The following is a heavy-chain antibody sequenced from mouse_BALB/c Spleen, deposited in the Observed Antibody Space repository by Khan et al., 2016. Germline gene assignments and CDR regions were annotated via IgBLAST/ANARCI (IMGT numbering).Heavy chain of an antibody. CDR3: ARGVGNYGGFAY. CDR1: GYSITSDYA. D-gene: IGHD1-1*01. Sequence: EVQLQESGPGLVKPSQSLSLTCTVTGYSITSDYAWNWIRQFPGNQLEWMGYISYSGSTSYNPSLKSRISITRDTSKNPFFLQLNSLTTEDTATYWGARGVGNYGGFAYWGQGTLVTVSA. CDR2: ISYSGST. J-gene: IGHJ3*01. V-gene: IGHV3-2*02.